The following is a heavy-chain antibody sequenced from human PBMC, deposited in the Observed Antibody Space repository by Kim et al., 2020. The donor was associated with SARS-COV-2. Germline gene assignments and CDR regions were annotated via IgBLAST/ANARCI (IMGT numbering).Heavy chain of an antibody. J-gene: IGHJ4*03. CDR3: ATDYNGDYAGLGYFDY. Sequence: ASVKVSCKVSGYTLTELSMHWVRQAPGKGLEWMGGFDPEDGETIYAQKFQGRVTMTEDTSTDTAYMELSSLRSEDTAVYYCATDYNGDYAGLGYFDYWGQGTLVTVSS. V-gene: IGHV1-24*01. CDR1: GYTLTELS. D-gene: IGHD4-17*01. CDR2: FDPEDGET.